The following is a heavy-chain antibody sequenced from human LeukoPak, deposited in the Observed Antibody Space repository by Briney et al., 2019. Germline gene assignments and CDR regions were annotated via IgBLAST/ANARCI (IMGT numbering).Heavy chain of an antibody. CDR1: GFTFSSYS. CDR3: AFWAEDAFDI. D-gene: IGHD3-16*01. Sequence: GGSLRLSCAASGFTFSSYSMNWVRQAPGKGLEWVSYISSSSSTIYYADPVKGRFTISRDNAKNSLYLQMNSLRAEDTAVYYCAFWAEDAFDIWGQGTMVTVSS. J-gene: IGHJ3*02. V-gene: IGHV3-48*01. CDR2: ISSSSSTI.